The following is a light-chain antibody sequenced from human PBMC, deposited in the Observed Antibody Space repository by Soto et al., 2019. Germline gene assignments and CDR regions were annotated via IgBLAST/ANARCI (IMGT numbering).Light chain of an antibody. Sequence: DKVMTQSPATLSVSPGERATLSCRASQSVSSNLAWYQQKPGQAPRLLIYAASTRATDIPARFSGSGSGTEFTLTISSLQSEDFAIYYCQQYNNWPITFGKGTRLEIK. CDR1: QSVSSN. V-gene: IGKV3-15*01. CDR3: QQYNNWPIT. CDR2: AAS. J-gene: IGKJ5*01.